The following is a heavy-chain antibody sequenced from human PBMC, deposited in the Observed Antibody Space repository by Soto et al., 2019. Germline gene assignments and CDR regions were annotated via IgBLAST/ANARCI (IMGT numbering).Heavy chain of an antibody. CDR1: GDPINSGGYF. Sequence: QVQLQESGPGLVKPSQTLSLTCSVSGDPINSGGYFWSWIRQLPGKGLEWIGNIFYNGSTYYNPSPKGRVTISLDPSKSQFSLNLSSVTASDTAVYFCARDRYFDLWGRGTLVTVSS. CDR3: ARDRYFDL. CDR2: IFYNGST. J-gene: IGHJ2*01. V-gene: IGHV4-31*03.